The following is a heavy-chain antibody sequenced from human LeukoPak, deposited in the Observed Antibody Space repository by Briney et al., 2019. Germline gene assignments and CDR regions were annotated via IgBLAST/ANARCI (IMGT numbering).Heavy chain of an antibody. D-gene: IGHD6-13*01. Sequence: VKVSCKASGGTFSSYAISWVRQAPGQGLEWMGGIIPIFGTANYAQKFQGRATITADESTSTAYMELSSLRSEDTAVYYCARDGKEYSSSPQSFDYWGQGTLVTVSS. J-gene: IGHJ4*02. CDR2: IIPIFGTA. CDR3: ARDGKEYSSSPQSFDY. CDR1: GGTFSSYA. V-gene: IGHV1-69*13.